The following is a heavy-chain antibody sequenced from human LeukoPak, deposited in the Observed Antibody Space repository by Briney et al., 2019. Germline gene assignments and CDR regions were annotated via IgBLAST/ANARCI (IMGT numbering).Heavy chain of an antibody. CDR3: GPREDSTTNAYDY. D-gene: IGHD2/OR15-2a*01. CDR2: ISYDGSNK. Sequence: QTGGSLRLSCAASGFTFSSYGMHWVRQAPGKGLEWVAVISYDGSNKYYADSAKGRFTISRDNSKNTLYLQMNSLTAEDTAVYYCGPREDSTTNAYDYWGQGTLVTVSS. CDR1: GFTFSSYG. V-gene: IGHV3-30*03. J-gene: IGHJ4*02.